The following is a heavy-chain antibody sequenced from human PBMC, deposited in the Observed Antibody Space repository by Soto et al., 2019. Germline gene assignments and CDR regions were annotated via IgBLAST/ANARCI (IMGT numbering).Heavy chain of an antibody. V-gene: IGHV3-15*01. CDR2: IRSKTSSETR. J-gene: IGHJ3*02. CDR3: TTDGFSGIVGI. D-gene: IGHD5-12*01. CDR1: GFPFTTAW. Sequence: EGQLVQSGGRVVTPGGSLRLSCVASGFPFTTAWMTWVRQAPGKGLEWVGRIRSKTSSETREYAAPVKGRFTISRDDSKNMLYLEMNSLKIEDTGVYYCTTDGFSGIVGIWGQGTMVTVSS.